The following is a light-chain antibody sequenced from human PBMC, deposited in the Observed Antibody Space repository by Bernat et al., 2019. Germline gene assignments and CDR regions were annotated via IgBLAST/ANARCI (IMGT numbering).Light chain of an antibody. Sequence: EIVLTQSPATLSLSPGERVTLSCRASQSVYTYLAWYQQKPGQAPRLLIYAASYRATGIPARFSGSGSGTDFTLTISRLEPEDFALYYCQQRSKWPITFGQGTRLEIK. CDR3: QQRSKWPIT. J-gene: IGKJ5*01. CDR2: AAS. V-gene: IGKV3-11*01. CDR1: QSVYTY.